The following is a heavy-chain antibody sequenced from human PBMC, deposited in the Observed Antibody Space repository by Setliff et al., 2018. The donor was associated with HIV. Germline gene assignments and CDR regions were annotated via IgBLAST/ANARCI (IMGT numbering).Heavy chain of an antibody. Sequence: GGSLRLSCAASGFTFSSYWMSWVRQAPGKGLEWVANIKQDGSEKYYVDSVKGRFTISRDNAKSSLYLQMNSLRAEDTAVYYCARVYDSSGYSLSIPGYWGQGTLVTV. J-gene: IGHJ4*01. CDR3: ARVYDSSGYSLSIPGY. V-gene: IGHV3-7*01. D-gene: IGHD3-22*01. CDR2: IKQDGSEK. CDR1: GFTFSSYW.